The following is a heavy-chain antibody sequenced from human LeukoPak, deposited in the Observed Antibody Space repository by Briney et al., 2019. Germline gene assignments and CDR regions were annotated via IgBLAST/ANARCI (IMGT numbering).Heavy chain of an antibody. CDR1: GFTFSSYG. D-gene: IGHD2-8*01. Sequence: GGSLRLSCAASGFTFSSYGMHWVRQAPGKGLEWVAFIRYDGSNKYYADSVKGRFTISRDKSKNTLYLQMSSLRAEDTAVYYCAKDQGSYYCFDYWGQGTLVTVSS. CDR3: AKDQGSYYCFDY. CDR2: IRYDGSNK. J-gene: IGHJ4*02. V-gene: IGHV3-30*02.